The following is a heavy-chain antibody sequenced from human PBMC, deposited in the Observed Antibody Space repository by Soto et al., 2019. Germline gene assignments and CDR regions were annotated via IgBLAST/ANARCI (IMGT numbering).Heavy chain of an antibody. D-gene: IGHD4-17*01. CDR2: ISYDGSNK. J-gene: IGHJ6*02. CDR3: ARGTTVVTHYYYYGTDV. Sequence: SGGSLRLSCAASGFTFSSYAMHWVRQAPGKGLEWVAVISYDGSNKYYADSVKGRFTISRDNSKNTLYLQMNSLRAEDTAVYYCARGTTVVTHYYYYGTDVWGQGTTVTVSS. CDR1: GFTFSSYA. V-gene: IGHV3-30-3*01.